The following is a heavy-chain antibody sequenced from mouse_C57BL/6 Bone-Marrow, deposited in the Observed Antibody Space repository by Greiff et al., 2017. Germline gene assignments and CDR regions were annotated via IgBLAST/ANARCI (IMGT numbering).Heavy chain of an antibody. CDR1: GFTFSSYG. Sequence: VQLKESGGDLVKPGGSLKLSCAASGFTFSSYGMSWVRQTPDKRLEWVATISSGGSYTYYPDSVKGRFTISRDNAKNTLYLQMSSLKSEDTAMYYCARPRAYWGQGTLVTVSA. CDR3: ARPRAY. V-gene: IGHV5-6*01. CDR2: ISSGGSYT. J-gene: IGHJ3*01.